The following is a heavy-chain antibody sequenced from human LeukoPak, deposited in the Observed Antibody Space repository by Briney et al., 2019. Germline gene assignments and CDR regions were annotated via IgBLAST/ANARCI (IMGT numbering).Heavy chain of an antibody. V-gene: IGHV3-74*01. CDR3: ARATRYSGYVLDYYMDV. CDR1: GFTFSNYW. CDR2: INSDGSST. Sequence: SGGSLRLSCAASGFTFSNYWMHWVRQAPGKGLVWVSRINSDGSSTNYADSVKGRFTISRDNSKNTLYLQMNSLRAEDTAVYYCARATRYSGYVLDYYMDVWGKGTTVTVSS. J-gene: IGHJ6*03. D-gene: IGHD5-12*01.